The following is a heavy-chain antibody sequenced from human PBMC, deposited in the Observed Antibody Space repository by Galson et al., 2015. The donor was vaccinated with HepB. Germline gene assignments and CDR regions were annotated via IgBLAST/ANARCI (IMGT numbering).Heavy chain of an antibody. V-gene: IGHV3-15*01. J-gene: IGHJ4*02. Sequence: SLRLSCAASGFTFSNAWMSWVRQAPGKGLEWVGRIKSKTDGGTTDYAAPVKGRFTISRDDSKNTLYLQMNSLETEDTAVYYCTTGRVRADYDYVWGSYRWGQGTLVTVSS. CDR3: TTGRVRADYDYVWGSYR. CDR1: GFTFSNAW. D-gene: IGHD3-16*02. CDR2: IKSKTDGGTT.